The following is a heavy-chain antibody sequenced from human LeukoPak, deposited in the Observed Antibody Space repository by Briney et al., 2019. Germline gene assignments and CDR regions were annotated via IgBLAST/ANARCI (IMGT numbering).Heavy chain of an antibody. Sequence: PGGSLRLSRAASGFTFSSYWMHWVRQAPGKGLVWVSRINSDGSSTSYADSVKGRFTISRDNAKNTLYLQMNSLRAEDTAVYYCARGYRRDGYTLYYFDYWGQGTLVTVSS. CDR1: GFTFSSYW. J-gene: IGHJ4*02. CDR3: ARGYRRDGYTLYYFDY. D-gene: IGHD5-24*01. V-gene: IGHV3-74*01. CDR2: INSDGSST.